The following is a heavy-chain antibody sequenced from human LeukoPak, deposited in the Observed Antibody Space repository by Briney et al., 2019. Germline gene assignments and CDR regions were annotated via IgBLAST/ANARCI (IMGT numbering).Heavy chain of an antibody. J-gene: IGHJ6*03. Sequence: GASVKVSCKASGYTFTGYYMHWVRQAPGQGLEWMGWINPNSGGTNYAQKFQGRVTMTRDTSISIAYMELSRLRSDDTAVYYCARDGLGDIVVVPAANYYYYYMDVWGKGTTVTVSS. D-gene: IGHD2-2*01. CDR3: ARDGLGDIVVVPAANYYYYYMDV. CDR2: INPNSGGT. V-gene: IGHV1-2*02. CDR1: GYTFTGYY.